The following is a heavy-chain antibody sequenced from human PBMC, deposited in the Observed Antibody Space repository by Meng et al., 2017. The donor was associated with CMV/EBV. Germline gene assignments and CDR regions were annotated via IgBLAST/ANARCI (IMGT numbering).Heavy chain of an antibody. J-gene: IGHJ3*02. CDR2: IYYSGST. Sequence: GSLRLSCTVSGGSISSSSYYWGWIRQPPGKGLEWIGSIYYSGSTYYNPSLKSRVTISVDTSKNQFSRKLSSVTAADTAVYYCARREGYYDSSGSRDAFDIWGQGTMVTVSS. CDR1: GGSISSSSYY. V-gene: IGHV4-39*01. D-gene: IGHD3-22*01. CDR3: ARREGYYDSSGSRDAFDI.